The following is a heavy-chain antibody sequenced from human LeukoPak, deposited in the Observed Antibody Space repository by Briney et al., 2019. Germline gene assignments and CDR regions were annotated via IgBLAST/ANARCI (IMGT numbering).Heavy chain of an antibody. V-gene: IGHV3-15*01. CDR3: TSDPLPQGGIDY. J-gene: IGHJ4*02. D-gene: IGHD3-16*01. Sequence: PGWSLRLSCTTSGFSFIHAWMNWVRQAPGKGLEWVGRIKSNIDGGASDYAAPVKGRFTISRDDSRNTLYLQMNTLQIEDTGIYYCTSDPLPQGGIDYWGQGTLVTVSS. CDR2: IKSNIDGGAS. CDR1: GFSFIHAW.